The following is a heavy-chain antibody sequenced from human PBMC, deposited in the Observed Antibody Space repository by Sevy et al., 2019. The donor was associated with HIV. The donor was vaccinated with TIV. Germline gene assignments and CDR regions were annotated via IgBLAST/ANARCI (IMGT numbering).Heavy chain of an antibody. V-gene: IGHV3-11*01. CDR2: ISSSGSTI. CDR1: GFTFSDYY. CDR3: ARNPIAAGVSRFDYYYMDV. Sequence: GGSLRLSCAASGFTFSDYYMSWIRQAPGKGLEWVSYISSSGSTIYYADSVKGRFTISRDNAKNSLYLQMNSLRAEDTAVYYCARNPIAAGVSRFDYYYMDVWGKGTTVTVS. J-gene: IGHJ6*03. D-gene: IGHD6-25*01.